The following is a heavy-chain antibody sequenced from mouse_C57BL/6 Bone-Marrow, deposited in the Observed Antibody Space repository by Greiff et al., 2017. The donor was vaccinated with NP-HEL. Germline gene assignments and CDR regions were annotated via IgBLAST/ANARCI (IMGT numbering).Heavy chain of an antibody. CDR1: GFNIKDDY. CDR2: IDPENGDT. CDR3: TTYDGSSPAWFAY. V-gene: IGHV14-4*01. J-gene: IGHJ3*01. D-gene: IGHD1-1*01. Sequence: EVQLQQSGAELVRPGASVKLSCTASGFNIKDDYMHWVKQRPEQGLEWIGWIDPENGDTEYASKFQGKATITADTSSNTAYLQLSSLTSEDTAVYYCTTYDGSSPAWFAYWGQGTRVTVSA.